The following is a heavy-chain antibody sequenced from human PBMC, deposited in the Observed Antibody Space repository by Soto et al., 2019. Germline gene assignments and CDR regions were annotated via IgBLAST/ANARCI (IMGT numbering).Heavy chain of an antibody. Sequence: VASVKVSCKASGYTFTSYGISWVRQAPGQGLEWMGWISAYNGNTNYAQKLQGRVTMTTDTSTSTAYMELRSLRSDDTAVYYCARGPLLQNYYDSSGYYNNWFDTWGKGTLVTVSS. V-gene: IGHV1-18*01. J-gene: IGHJ5*02. CDR2: ISAYNGNT. CDR1: GYTFTSYG. D-gene: IGHD3-22*01. CDR3: ARGPLLQNYYDSSGYYNNWFDT.